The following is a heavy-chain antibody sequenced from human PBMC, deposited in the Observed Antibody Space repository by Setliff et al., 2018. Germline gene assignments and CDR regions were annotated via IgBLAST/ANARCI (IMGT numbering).Heavy chain of an antibody. V-gene: IGHV4-38-2*01. CDR2: LYRTANT. D-gene: IGHD3-3*01. CDR1: GHSIDSDSY. Sequence: PSETLSLTCAVSGHSIDSDSYWGWIRQSPGKGLEWIGSLYRTANTYYNPAVRSRVTISPDTSKNQFSLKLSSVTAADTAVYYCRFWSGYYKNDYWGRGTLVTVSS. J-gene: IGHJ4*02. CDR3: RFWSGYYKNDY.